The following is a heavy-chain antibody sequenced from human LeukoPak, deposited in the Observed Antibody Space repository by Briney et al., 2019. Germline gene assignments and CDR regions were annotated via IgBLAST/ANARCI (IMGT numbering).Heavy chain of an antibody. CDR2: IYYSGST. CDR3: ARRGAYSHGDLPAIDY. J-gene: IGHJ4*02. CDR1: GGSISSSSYY. Sequence: SETLSLTCTVSGGSISSSSYYWGWIRQPPGKGLEWIGSIYYSGSTYYNPSLKSRVTISVDTSKNQFSLKLSSVTAADTAVYFCARRGAYSHGDLPAIDYWGQGTLVTVSS. V-gene: IGHV4-39*01. D-gene: IGHD5-18*01.